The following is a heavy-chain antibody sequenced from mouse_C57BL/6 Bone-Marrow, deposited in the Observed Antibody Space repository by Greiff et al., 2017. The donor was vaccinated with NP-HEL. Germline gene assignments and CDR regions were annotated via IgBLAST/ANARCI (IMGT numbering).Heavy chain of an antibody. CDR3: ARGGVRWYLKDCDY. CDR2: IHPNSGST. V-gene: IGHV1-64*01. Sequence: QVQLQQPGAELVKPRASVKLSCKASGYTFTSYWMHWVKQRPGQGLEWIGMIHPNSGSTNYNEKFKSKATLTIDKSSITAYMQLSSLTSEDSAGYYCARGGVRWYLKDCDYWGRGTALTLTS. J-gene: IGHJ2*01. CDR1: GYTFTSYW. D-gene: IGHD1-1*01.